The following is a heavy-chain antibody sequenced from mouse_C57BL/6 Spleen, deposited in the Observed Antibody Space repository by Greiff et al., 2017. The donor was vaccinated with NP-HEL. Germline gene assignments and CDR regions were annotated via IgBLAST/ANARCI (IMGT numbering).Heavy chain of an antibody. Sequence: QVQLQQPGAELVRPGSSVKLSCKASGYTFTSYWMHWVKQRPIQGLEWIGNIDPSDSETHYNQKFKDKATLTVDKSSSTAYMQLSSLTSEDSAVYYCARAMDEGYSYYAMEYWGQGTSVTVSS. J-gene: IGHJ4*01. CDR1: GYTFTSYW. D-gene: IGHD2-3*01. CDR3: ARAMDEGYSYYAMEY. CDR2: IDPSDSET. V-gene: IGHV1-52*01.